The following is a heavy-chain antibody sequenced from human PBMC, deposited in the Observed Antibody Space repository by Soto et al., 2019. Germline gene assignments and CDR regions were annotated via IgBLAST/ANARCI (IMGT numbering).Heavy chain of an antibody. CDR1: GFICSSYD. D-gene: IGHD2-8*02. Sequence: GGSLRLSCAVSGFICSSYDMSWVRQAPGKGLEWVSTILVGGSTHYEDSVRGRFTISRDTSKNTVYLQMNSLTAGDTAVYYCAKATATGGGAFEIYGQGTMVTVSS. J-gene: IGHJ3*02. CDR2: ILVGGST. V-gene: IGHV3-23*01. CDR3: AKATATGGGAFEI.